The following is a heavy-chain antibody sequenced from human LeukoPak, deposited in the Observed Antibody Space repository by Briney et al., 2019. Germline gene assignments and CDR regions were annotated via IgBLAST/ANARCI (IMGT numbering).Heavy chain of an antibody. CDR2: INHSGST. D-gene: IGHD3-9*01. J-gene: IGHJ1*01. CDR1: GGSFSGYY. CDR3: ARGSHRGILTGYYNRYFQH. V-gene: IGHV4-34*01. Sequence: SETLSLTCAVYGGSFSGYYWSWIRQPPGKGLEWIGEINHSGSTNYNPSLKSRVTISVDTSKNQFSLKLSSVTAADTAVYYCARGSHRGILTGYYNRYFQHWGQGTLVTVSS.